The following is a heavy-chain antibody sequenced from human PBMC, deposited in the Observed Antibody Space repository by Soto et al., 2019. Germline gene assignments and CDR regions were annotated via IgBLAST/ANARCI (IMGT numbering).Heavy chain of an antibody. J-gene: IGHJ6*02. CDR1: GYPFTNYG. CDR3: AKDGGHGARMNICGMDV. V-gene: IGHV1-18*01. CDR2: ISGHSGDR. D-gene: IGHD1-26*01. Sequence: ASVKVSCKASGYPFTNYGINLVRQAPGQGLEGMGWISGHSGDRNYGPKFRDRITMATDTSSKTAYMELRSLRSDDTAVYYCAKDGGHGARMNICGMDVWGQGTTVTVSS.